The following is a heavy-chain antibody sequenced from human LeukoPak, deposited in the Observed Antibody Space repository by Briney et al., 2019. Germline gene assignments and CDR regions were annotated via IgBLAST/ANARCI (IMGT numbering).Heavy chain of an antibody. Sequence: PGGSLRLSCAASGFTFNDYWMSWVRQAPGKGLEWVASIKQDGGEKGYVDSVKGRFTISRDNTENSLYLQMNSLGAEDTALYYCARVRLANTPEFFQHWGQGTLVTVSS. CDR1: GFTFNDYW. D-gene: IGHD3-9*01. CDR2: IKQDGGEK. CDR3: ARVRLANTPEFFQH. V-gene: IGHV3-7*03. J-gene: IGHJ1*01.